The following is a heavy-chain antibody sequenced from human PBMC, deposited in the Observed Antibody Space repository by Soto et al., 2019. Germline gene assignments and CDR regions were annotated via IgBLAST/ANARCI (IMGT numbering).Heavy chain of an antibody. CDR3: ARDSTVLVPAATRRAFDI. D-gene: IGHD2-2*01. CDR1: GNTFSNYY. CDR2: INPSGGHT. V-gene: IGHV1-46*01. J-gene: IGHJ3*02. Sequence: GASVKVSCKASGNTFSNYYIHWVRQAPGQGLEWMGTINPSGGHTTYAQKFLGRVTMTRDTSTSTLYMELTSLRSEDTAVYYCARDSTVLVPAATRRAFDIWGQGTMVTVSS.